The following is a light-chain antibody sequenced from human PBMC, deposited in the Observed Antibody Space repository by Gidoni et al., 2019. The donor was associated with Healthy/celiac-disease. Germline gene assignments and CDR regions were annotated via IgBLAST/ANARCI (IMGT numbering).Light chain of an antibody. CDR2: EFS. Sequence: QSALTQPAHVSGSLGQSITISCTGTSSYVGGYNYVSWYQQHPGKAPKLMIYEFSNRPSGVSNRFSGSKSGNTASLTISGLQAEDEADYYCSSYTSSSFYVFGTGTKVTVL. J-gene: IGLJ1*01. V-gene: IGLV2-14*01. CDR1: SSYVGGYNY. CDR3: SSYTSSSFYV.